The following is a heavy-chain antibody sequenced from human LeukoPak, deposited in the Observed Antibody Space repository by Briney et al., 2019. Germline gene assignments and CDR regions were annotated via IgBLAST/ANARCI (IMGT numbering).Heavy chain of an antibody. J-gene: IGHJ4*02. CDR3: AREGGFYRPLDY. CDR2: VHLDGRT. CDR1: GFTFSSYAM. D-gene: IGHD3-3*01. V-gene: IGHV4-4*02. Sequence: PGGSLRLSCAASGFTFSSYAMSWVRQPPGKGLEWIGEVHLDGRTNYNPSLKSRLTMSVDLSENHVSLKLTSVTAADTAVYYCAREGGFYRPLDYSGQGTLVTVSS.